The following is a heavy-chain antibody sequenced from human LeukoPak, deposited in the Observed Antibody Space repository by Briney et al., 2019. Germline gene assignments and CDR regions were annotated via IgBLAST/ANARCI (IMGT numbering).Heavy chain of an antibody. J-gene: IGHJ4*02. CDR2: IYYSGSN. Sequence: SETLSLTCTVSRGSISSGSYYWGWIRQPPGKGLEWIGSIYYSGSNYYNPSLKSRVTISVDTSKNQFSLKLSSVTAADTAMYYCASLLAVAGNFDYWGQGTLVTVSS. CDR3: ASLLAVAGNFDY. CDR1: RGSISSGSYY. V-gene: IGHV4-39*01. D-gene: IGHD6-19*01.